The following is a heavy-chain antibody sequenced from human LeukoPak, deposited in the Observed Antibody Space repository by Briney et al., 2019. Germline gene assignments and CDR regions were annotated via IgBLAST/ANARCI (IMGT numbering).Heavy chain of an antibody. D-gene: IGHD3-22*01. CDR1: GGSISSSGYY. J-gene: IGHJ4*02. V-gene: IGHV4-39*07. CDR3: ARDEGDYYDSSGYFDY. CDR2: VDSGGGS. Sequence: SETLSLTCTVSGGSISSSGYYWGWVRQPPGKGLEWIGSVDSGGGSHYNPSLKSRVTTSRDTSKNQVSLKLSSVTAADTAVYYCARDEGDYYDSSGYFDYWGQGTLVTVSS.